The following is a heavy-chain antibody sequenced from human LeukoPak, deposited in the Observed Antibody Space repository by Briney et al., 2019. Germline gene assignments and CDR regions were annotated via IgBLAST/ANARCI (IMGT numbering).Heavy chain of an antibody. Sequence: SETLSLTCTVSGGSISSYYWSWIRQPTGKGLEWIGYIYYSGSTNYNPSLKSRVTISVDTSKNQFSLKLSSVTAADTAVYYCARWGLWFGELRDPDAHYGMDVWGQGTTVTVSS. J-gene: IGHJ6*02. D-gene: IGHD3-10*01. CDR3: ARWGLWFGELRDPDAHYGMDV. V-gene: IGHV4-59*01. CDR2: IYYSGST. CDR1: GGSISSYY.